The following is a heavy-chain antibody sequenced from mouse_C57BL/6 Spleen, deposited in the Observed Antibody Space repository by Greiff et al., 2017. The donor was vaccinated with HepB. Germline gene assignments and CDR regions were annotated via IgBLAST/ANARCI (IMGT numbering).Heavy chain of an antibody. V-gene: IGHV1-55*01. J-gene: IGHJ2*01. CDR2: IYPGSGST. CDR3: ARGRAYYSNPGSFDY. CDR1: GYTFTSYW. Sequence: QVQLQQPGAELVKPGASVKMSCKASGYTFTSYWITWVKQRPGQGLEWIGDIYPGSGSTNYNEKFKSKATLTVDTSSSTDYMQLSSLTSEDSAVYYCARGRAYYSNPGSFDYWGQGTTLTVSS. D-gene: IGHD2-5*01.